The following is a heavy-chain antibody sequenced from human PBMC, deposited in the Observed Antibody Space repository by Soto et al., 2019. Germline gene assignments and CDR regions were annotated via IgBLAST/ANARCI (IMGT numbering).Heavy chain of an antibody. CDR1: GFSLSTSGVG. J-gene: IGHJ4*02. V-gene: IGHV2-5*02. D-gene: IGHD5-12*01. Sequence: QITLKESGPTLVKPTQTLTLTCTFSGFSLSTSGVGVGWIRQPPGKALEWLALIYWEDDKRYSPSLKSRLTITKDTSKNQVVLTMTNMDPVDTATYYCAHVYGGYDNFEYWGQGTLVTVSS. CDR2: IYWEDDK. CDR3: AHVYGGYDNFEY.